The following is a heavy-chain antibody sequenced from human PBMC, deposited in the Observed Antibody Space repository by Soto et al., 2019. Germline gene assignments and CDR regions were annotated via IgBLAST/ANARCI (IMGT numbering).Heavy chain of an antibody. CDR3: ARDPGYSSGTISFDP. D-gene: IGHD3-10*01. CDR2: IYSGGAT. V-gene: IGHV3-53*01. J-gene: IGHJ5*02. Sequence: PWGSLRLSCAASGITFSDKYMSWVRQGPGKGLEWVAVIYSGGATYYADSVKGRFTISRDNSRNTLYLQMNSLRAEDTAVYHCARDPGYSSGTISFDPWGQGTLVTVSS. CDR1: GITFSDKY.